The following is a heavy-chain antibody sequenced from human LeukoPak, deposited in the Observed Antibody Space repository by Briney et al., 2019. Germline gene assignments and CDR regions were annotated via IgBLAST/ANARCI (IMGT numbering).Heavy chain of an antibody. CDR3: AKYGGSGWVVDY. Sequence: SETLSLTCTVSGGSISNYYWTWIRQPPGKGLEWIGYIYYTEATSYNHSLKSRVTISVDTSKYQFSLNLTSVTAADIAVYYCAKYGGSGWVVDYWGQGTLVTVSS. CDR1: GGSISNYY. CDR2: IYYTEAT. D-gene: IGHD6-19*01. J-gene: IGHJ4*02. V-gene: IGHV4-59*08.